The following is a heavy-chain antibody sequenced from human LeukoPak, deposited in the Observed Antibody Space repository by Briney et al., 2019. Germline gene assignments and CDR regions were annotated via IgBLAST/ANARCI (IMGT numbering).Heavy chain of an antibody. Sequence: PSETLSLTCAVYGGSFSGYYWSWIRQPPGKGLEWIGEINHSGSTNYNPSLKSRVTISVDTSKNQFSLKLSSVTAADTAVYYCARGRRPDCSSTSCYYYYYMDVWGKGTTVNVPS. D-gene: IGHD2-2*01. V-gene: IGHV4-34*01. CDR3: ARGRRPDCSSTSCYYYYYMDV. J-gene: IGHJ6*03. CDR1: GGSFSGYY. CDR2: INHSGST.